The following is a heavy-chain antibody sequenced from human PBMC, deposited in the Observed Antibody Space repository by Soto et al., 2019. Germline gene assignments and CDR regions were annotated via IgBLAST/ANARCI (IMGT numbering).Heavy chain of an antibody. Sequence: ASVKVSCKASGYTFTSYYMHWVRQAPGQGLEWMGIINPSGGSTSYAQKFQGRVAMTRDTSTSTIYMELSSVRSEDTAVYYCARVSRSSGYYYGYWGRGTPVTVSS. CDR1: GYTFTSYY. V-gene: IGHV1-46*01. J-gene: IGHJ4*01. D-gene: IGHD3-22*01. CDR2: INPSGGST. CDR3: ARVSRSSGYYYGY.